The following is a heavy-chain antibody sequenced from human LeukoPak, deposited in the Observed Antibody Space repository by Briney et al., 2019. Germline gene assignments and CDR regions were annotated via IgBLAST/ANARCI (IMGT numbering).Heavy chain of an antibody. V-gene: IGHV4-30-2*06. Sequence: TLSLTCAVSGDSISSGDYYWSWLRQSPGRGLEGVGYIFHSGNYYFNPSLKSRGTISVYKSKNQFSLRLTSVTAADTAVYYCARELWFVNAPGSWLDRWGQGALVSAS. D-gene: IGHD3-10*01. CDR2: IFHSGNY. CDR3: ARELWFVNAPGSWLDR. CDR1: GDSISSGDYY. J-gene: IGHJ5*02.